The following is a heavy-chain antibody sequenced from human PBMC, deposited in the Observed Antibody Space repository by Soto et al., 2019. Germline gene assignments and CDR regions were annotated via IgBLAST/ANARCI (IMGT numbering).Heavy chain of an antibody. V-gene: IGHV1-69*06. D-gene: IGHD1-1*01. Sequence: QVQLVQSEAEVRNPGSSVKVSCKVSGGSFTTYPISWVRQPPGQGLEWMGATVPIFGTPNYALKFQDRVTIAADRSPATVYMELRGLKSEDTAVYYCAREFYPSPWNKVTYFAPWGRGTLVAVSS. CDR3: AREFYPSPWNKVTYFAP. CDR2: TVPIFGTP. J-gene: IGHJ2*01. CDR1: GGSFTTYP.